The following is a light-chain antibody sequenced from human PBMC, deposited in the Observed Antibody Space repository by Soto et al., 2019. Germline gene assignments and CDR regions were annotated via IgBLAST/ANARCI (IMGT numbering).Light chain of an antibody. Sequence: ILMTQSLATLSVSPGEGATLSCRASQNINNKLAWYQQKPGQPPRLLVYDAAIRAAGVPSRFSGGGSGTEFALTINSLQSEDFAVHYCHQYHRWPLTFGQGTKLEI. CDR3: HQYHRWPLT. V-gene: IGKV3-15*01. CDR1: QNINNK. J-gene: IGKJ1*01. CDR2: DAA.